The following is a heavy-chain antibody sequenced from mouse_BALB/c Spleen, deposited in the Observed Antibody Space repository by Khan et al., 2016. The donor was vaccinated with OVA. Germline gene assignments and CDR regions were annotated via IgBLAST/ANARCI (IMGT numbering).Heavy chain of an antibody. V-gene: IGHV1-18*01. CDR2: INPYNGGT. D-gene: IGHD1-1*01. J-gene: IGHJ3*01. CDR1: GYSFTDYT. CDR3: ARGNFYGSTSWFAY. Sequence: VQLQQSGPELVKPGASMKMSCKASGYSFTDYTMNWVKQSHGKNLEWIGLINPYNGGTTYNQKFKGKATLTVDKSSSTAYMELLSLTSADSAVYYCARGNFYGSTSWFAYWGQGTLVTVSA.